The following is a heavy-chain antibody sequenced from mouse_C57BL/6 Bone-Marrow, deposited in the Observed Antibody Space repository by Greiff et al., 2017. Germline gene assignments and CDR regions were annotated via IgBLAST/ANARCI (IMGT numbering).Heavy chain of an antibody. CDR1: GYTFTNYW. V-gene: IGHV1-63*01. J-gene: IGHJ3*01. CDR2: IYPGGGYT. D-gene: IGHD2-12*01. Sequence: VQLQQSGAELVRPGTSVKMSCKASGYTFTNYWLGWAKQRPGHGLEWIGDIYPGGGYTNYNEKFKGKATLTADKSSSTAYMQVSSLTSEDSAIYYCARWEVYSLFAYWGQGTLVTVSA. CDR3: ARWEVYSLFAY.